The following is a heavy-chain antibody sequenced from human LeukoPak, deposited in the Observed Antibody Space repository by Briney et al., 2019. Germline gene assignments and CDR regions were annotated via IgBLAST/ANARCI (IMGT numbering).Heavy chain of an antibody. V-gene: IGHV1-18*01. CDR1: GYTFTNYY. D-gene: IGHD3-9*01. CDR3: ASTNDKQYYYMDV. CDR2: ISAYNGYT. Sequence: ASVKVSCKASGYTFTNYYITWVRQAPGQGLEWMGWISAYNGYTNYAQKLQGRVTMTTDTSTSTAYMELRSLRSDDTAVYYCASTNDKQYYYMDVWGKGTTVTVSS. J-gene: IGHJ6*03.